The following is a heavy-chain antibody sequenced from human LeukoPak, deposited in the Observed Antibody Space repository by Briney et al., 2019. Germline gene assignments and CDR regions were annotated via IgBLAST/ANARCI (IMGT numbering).Heavy chain of an antibody. D-gene: IGHD6-19*01. V-gene: IGHV3-7*01. CDR1: GFTFTTFW. J-gene: IGHJ4*02. CDR3: AGSGWQVYLDY. Sequence: GGSLRLSCAASGFTFTTFWMSWVRQAPGKGLEGVANIKQDGSERDYVDCVKGRFTISRDNAKNSLYLQMNSLRAEDTGVYYCAGSGWQVYLDYWGQGALVTVSS. CDR2: IKQDGSER.